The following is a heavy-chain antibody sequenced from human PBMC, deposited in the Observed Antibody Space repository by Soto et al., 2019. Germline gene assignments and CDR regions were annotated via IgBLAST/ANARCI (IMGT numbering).Heavy chain of an antibody. V-gene: IGHV4-61*01. CDR3: AKGEDYYNNWFDP. CDR1: GGSVSSGSYY. Sequence: PSETLSLTCTVSGGSVSSGSYYWSWIRQPPGKGLEWIGYIYYSGSTNYNPSLKSRVTISVDTSKNQFSLKLSSVTAADTAVYYCAKGEDYYNNWFDPWGQGTLVTVSS. CDR2: IYYSGST. D-gene: IGHD1-26*01. J-gene: IGHJ5*02.